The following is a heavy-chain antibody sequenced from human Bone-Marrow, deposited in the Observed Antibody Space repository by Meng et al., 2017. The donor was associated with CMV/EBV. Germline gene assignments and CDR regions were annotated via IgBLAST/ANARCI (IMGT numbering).Heavy chain of an antibody. CDR2: ISSSSSYI. V-gene: IGHV3-21*01. D-gene: IGHD6-19*01. CDR3: ARIAVAGDFDY. J-gene: IGHJ4*02. Sequence: GESLKISCAASGFTVSSYSMNWVRQAPGKGLEWVSSISSSSSYIYYADSVKGRFTISRDNAKNSLYLQMNSLGAEDTAVYYCARIAVAGDFDYWGQGTLVTVSS. CDR1: GFTVSSYS.